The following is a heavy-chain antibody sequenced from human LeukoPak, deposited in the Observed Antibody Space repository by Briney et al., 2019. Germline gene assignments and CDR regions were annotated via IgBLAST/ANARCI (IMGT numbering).Heavy chain of an antibody. D-gene: IGHD5-18*01. V-gene: IGHV4-39*01. Sequence: SETLSLTCSVSGGSISSSSYYWGWIGQPPGKGLEWIGDVYYSGSTYYNPSLKSRVTISVDTSNNQFSLKLSSVTAADTAVYYCARRGGYNYGFDYWGQGTLVTVSS. CDR2: VYYSGST. CDR1: GGSISSSSYY. CDR3: ARRGGYNYGFDY. J-gene: IGHJ4*02.